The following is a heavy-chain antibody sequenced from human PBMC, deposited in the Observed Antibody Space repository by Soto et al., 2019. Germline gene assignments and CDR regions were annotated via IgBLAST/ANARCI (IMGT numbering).Heavy chain of an antibody. CDR2: IYWDDDK. V-gene: IGHV2-5*02. CDR3: AHRRIGVSQWNYGDFDY. J-gene: IGHJ4*02. CDR1: GFSLSTSGVG. D-gene: IGHD1-7*01. Sequence: QITLKESGPTLVNPTQTLTLTCTFSGFSLSTSGVGVGWIRQPPGKALEWLVIIYWDDDKRYSPSLRSRVTITKDTPKNQVVLTMTNVDPVDTATYFCAHRRIGVSQWNYGDFDYWGQGTLVTVSS.